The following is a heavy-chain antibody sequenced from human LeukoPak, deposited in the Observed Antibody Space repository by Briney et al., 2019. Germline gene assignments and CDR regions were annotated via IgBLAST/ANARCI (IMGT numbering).Heavy chain of an antibody. V-gene: IGHV3-9*01. Sequence: GGSLRLSCAASGFKFDDYAMHWVRQGPGKGLEWVSGISWNSGNIEYADSVKGRFTISRDNAKNSLYLQMNSLRAEDTAVYYCARDPLYGDRDYWGQGTLVTVSS. CDR2: ISWNSGNI. J-gene: IGHJ4*02. CDR1: GFKFDDYA. D-gene: IGHD4-17*01. CDR3: ARDPLYGDRDY.